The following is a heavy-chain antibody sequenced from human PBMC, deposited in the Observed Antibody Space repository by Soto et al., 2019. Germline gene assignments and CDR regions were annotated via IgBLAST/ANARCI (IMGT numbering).Heavy chain of an antibody. CDR1: GFTFSSYD. V-gene: IGHV3-33*01. CDR3: ARSFRQWLVDS. Sequence: GGSLRLSCAASGFTFSSYDMHWVRQAPGKGLELVGIIWYDGSNKYYADSVKGRFTISRDNSKNTLFLAVNSLRADDMAVYYCARSFRQWLVDSWGQGALVTVSS. D-gene: IGHD6-19*01. CDR2: IWYDGSNK. J-gene: IGHJ4*02.